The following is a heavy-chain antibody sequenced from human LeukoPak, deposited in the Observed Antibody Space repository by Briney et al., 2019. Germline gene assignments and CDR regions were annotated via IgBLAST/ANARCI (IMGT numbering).Heavy chain of an antibody. Sequence: SETLSLTCAVYGGSFSGYYWSWIRQPPGKGLEWIGEINHSGSTNYNPSLKSRVTISVDTSENQFSLKLSSVTAADTAVYYCARLAARSYWGQGTLVTVSS. V-gene: IGHV4-34*01. CDR2: INHSGST. D-gene: IGHD6-6*01. J-gene: IGHJ4*02. CDR1: GGSFSGYY. CDR3: ARLAARSY.